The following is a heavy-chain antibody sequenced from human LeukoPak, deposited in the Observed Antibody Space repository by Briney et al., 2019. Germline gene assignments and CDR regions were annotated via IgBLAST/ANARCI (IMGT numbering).Heavy chain of an antibody. D-gene: IGHD1-26*01. CDR2: INPNSGGT. CDR1: GYTFTGYY. CDR3: ARGLLSIWGSYHFDY. Sequence: ASVKVSCKASGYTFTGYYMHWVRQAPGQGLEWMGWINPNSGGTNYAQKFQGRVTTTRDTSISTAYMELSRLRSDDTAVYYCARGLLSIWGSYHFDYWGQGTLVTVSS. J-gene: IGHJ4*02. V-gene: IGHV1-2*02.